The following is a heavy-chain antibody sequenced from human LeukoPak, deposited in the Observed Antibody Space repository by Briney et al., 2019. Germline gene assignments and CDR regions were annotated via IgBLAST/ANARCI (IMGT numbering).Heavy chain of an antibody. CDR1: GFTFSRYL. J-gene: IGHJ4*02. D-gene: IGHD3-22*01. Sequence: GGSLRLSCSASGFTFSRYLMHWVRQAPGKGLEYVSAISTNGGSTYYADSVKGRFTISRDNSKNTLYLQMSSLRTEDTAVYYCVKDANYYDSSSYYDYWGQGTLVTVSS. CDR3: VKDANYYDSSSYYDY. CDR2: ISTNGGST. V-gene: IGHV3-64D*06.